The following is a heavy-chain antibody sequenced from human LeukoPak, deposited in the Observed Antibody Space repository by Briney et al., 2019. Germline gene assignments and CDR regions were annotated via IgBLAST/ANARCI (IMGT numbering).Heavy chain of an antibody. V-gene: IGHV5-51*01. CDR1: EYSFTNHW. CDR3: AKHRPGYSGGPYYFDS. Sequence: GESLKISCEGSEYSFTNHWIAWVRQMPGKGLEWMGIIYPSDSDTIYSPSFQGQVTTSADKSINTAYLQWSSLKPSDTALYYCAKHRPGYSGGPYYFDSWGQGTLVTVSS. CDR2: IYPSDSDT. J-gene: IGHJ4*02. D-gene: IGHD6-19*01.